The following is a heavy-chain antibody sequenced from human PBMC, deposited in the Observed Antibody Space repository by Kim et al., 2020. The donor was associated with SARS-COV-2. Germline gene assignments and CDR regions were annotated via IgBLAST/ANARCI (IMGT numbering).Heavy chain of an antibody. V-gene: IGHV1-2*06. J-gene: IGHJ6*02. CDR1: GYTFTGYY. Sequence: ASVKVSCKASGYTFTGYYMHWVRQAPGQGLEWMGRINPNSGGTNYALKFQGRVTMTRDTSISTAYMELSRLRSDDTSVYYCARDKTPDCTNGVCYSYYYGMDVWGQGTTVTVSS. D-gene: IGHD2-8*01. CDR2: INPNSGGT. CDR3: ARDKTPDCTNGVCYSYYYGMDV.